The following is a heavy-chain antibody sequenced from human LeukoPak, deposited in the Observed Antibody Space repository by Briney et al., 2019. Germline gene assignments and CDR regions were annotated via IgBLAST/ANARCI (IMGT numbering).Heavy chain of an antibody. V-gene: IGHV1-69*13. CDR3: ARDYNEGMIFDY. D-gene: IGHD3-10*01. CDR2: IIPIFGTA. J-gene: IGHJ4*02. CDR1: GGTFISYA. Sequence: ASVKVSCKASGGTFISYAISWVRQAPGQGLEWMGGIIPIFGTANYAQKFQGRVTITADESTSTAYMELSSLRSEDTAVYYCARDYNEGMIFDYWGQGTLVTVSS.